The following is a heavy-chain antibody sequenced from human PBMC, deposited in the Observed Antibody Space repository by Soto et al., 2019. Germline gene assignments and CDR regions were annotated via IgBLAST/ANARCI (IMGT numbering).Heavy chain of an antibody. J-gene: IGHJ5*02. CDR1: GGSISSGDYY. Sequence: QVQLQESGPGLVKPSQTLSLTCTVSGGSISSGDYYWSWIRQPPGKGLEWIGYIYYSGSTYYNPSLNNRVTTSGDTSKNQFSLKLSSVTAADTALYYCARAKGLLTVTTSWFDPWGQGNLVTVSS. D-gene: IGHD4-17*01. CDR3: ARAKGLLTVTTSWFDP. CDR2: IYYSGST. V-gene: IGHV4-30-4*01.